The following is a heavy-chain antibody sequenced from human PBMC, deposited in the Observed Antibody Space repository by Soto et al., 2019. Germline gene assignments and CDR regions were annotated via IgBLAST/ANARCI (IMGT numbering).Heavy chain of an antibody. CDR1: DGSLSRGGYS. Sequence: QLQESGSGLVKPSQTLSLTCTVFDGSLSRGGYSWGWIRQPPGKGLEWIGHIYQTGTTYYNPSLKSQVTVSIDWSKSQFSLKLTSATAAGTAVYFCARVYDYERTSSFDYWGQGTLVTVSS. CDR2: IYQTGTT. J-gene: IGHJ4*02. D-gene: IGHD3-16*01. CDR3: ARVYDYERTSSFDY. V-gene: IGHV4-30-2*01.